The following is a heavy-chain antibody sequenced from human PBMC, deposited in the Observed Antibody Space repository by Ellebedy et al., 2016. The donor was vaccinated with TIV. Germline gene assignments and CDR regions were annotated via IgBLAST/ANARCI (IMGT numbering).Heavy chain of an antibody. D-gene: IGHD5-18*01. V-gene: IGHV3-7*02. CDR2: INEDGSAK. CDR1: GFTFSSNA. CDR3: ATLGWIQLWSTDY. Sequence: GESLKISXAASGFTFSSNAMSWVRQAPGKGLEWVASINEDGSAKYYVDSVKGRFTISRDNAKDSLSLQMNSLRAEDTAVYYCATLGWIQLWSTDYWGQGTLVTVSS. J-gene: IGHJ4*02.